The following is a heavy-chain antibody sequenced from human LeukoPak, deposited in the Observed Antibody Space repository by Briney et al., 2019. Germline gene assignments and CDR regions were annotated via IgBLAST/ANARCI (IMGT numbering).Heavy chain of an antibody. CDR3: ARDRDIVVVPAAKGMDV. CDR1: GFTFSSYS. J-gene: IGHJ6*04. CDR2: ISSSSSYI. Sequence: AGGSLRLSCAASGFTFSSYSMNWVRQAPGKGLEWVSSISSSSSYIYYADSVKGRFTISRDDAKNSLYLQMNSLRAEDTAVYYCARDRDIVVVPAAKGMDVWGKGTTVTVSS. V-gene: IGHV3-21*01. D-gene: IGHD2-2*01.